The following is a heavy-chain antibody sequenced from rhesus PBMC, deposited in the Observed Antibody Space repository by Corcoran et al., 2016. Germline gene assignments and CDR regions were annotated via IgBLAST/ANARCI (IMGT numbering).Heavy chain of an antibody. V-gene: IGHV3S5*01. CDR1: GFTFSSYG. Sequence: EVQLVESGGGLVQPGGSLRLSWAAYGFTFSSYGMSWVRQAPGKGLEWVSYISNCGGRTYYADSVKGRFTLSRDNSKNTLSLQMNSLRAEDTAVYYCAKGDSSFFDYWGQGVLVTVSS. CDR2: ISNCGGRT. J-gene: IGHJ4*01. D-gene: IGHD6-13*01. CDR3: AKGDSSFFDY.